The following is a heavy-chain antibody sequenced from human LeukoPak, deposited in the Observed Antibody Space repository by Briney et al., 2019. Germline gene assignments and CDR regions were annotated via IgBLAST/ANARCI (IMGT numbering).Heavy chain of an antibody. Sequence: SETLSVTCAVYGGSFSGYYWSWISQPPGKGLEWIGEINHSGSTNYNPSLKSRVTISVDTSTNQFYLKLSSATAADTAVYYCASQGIAAAVGSFDYCGQGTLVTVSS. V-gene: IGHV4-34*01. CDR1: GGSFSGYY. CDR2: INHSGST. J-gene: IGHJ4*02. D-gene: IGHD6-13*01. CDR3: ASQGIAAAVGSFDY.